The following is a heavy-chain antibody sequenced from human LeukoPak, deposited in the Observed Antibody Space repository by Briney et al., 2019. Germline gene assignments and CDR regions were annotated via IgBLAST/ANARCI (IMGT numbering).Heavy chain of an antibody. CDR2: IYSGGST. J-gene: IGHJ4*02. D-gene: IGHD3-3*01. CDR3: ARLVFWSVYFFDY. Sequence: GGSLRLSCAASGFIVSSNYMSWVRQAPGKGLEWVSVIYSGGSTYSADSVEGRFTISRHNSKNTLYLQMNSLRAEDTAVYYCARLVFWSVYFFDYWGQGPLVTVSS. V-gene: IGHV3-53*04. CDR1: GFIVSSNY.